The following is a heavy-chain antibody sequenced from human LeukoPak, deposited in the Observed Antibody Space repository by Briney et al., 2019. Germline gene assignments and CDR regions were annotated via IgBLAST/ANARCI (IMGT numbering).Heavy chain of an antibody. CDR3: ARAPIAVAYFDY. Sequence: GGSLRLSCAASGFTFSSYSMNWVRQAPGKGLEWVSSISSSSSYIYYADSVKGRFTISRDNAKNSLYLQMNSLRAEDTAVYYCARAPIAVAYFDYRGQGTLVTVSS. CDR2: ISSSSSYI. D-gene: IGHD6-19*01. CDR1: GFTFSSYS. J-gene: IGHJ4*02. V-gene: IGHV3-21*01.